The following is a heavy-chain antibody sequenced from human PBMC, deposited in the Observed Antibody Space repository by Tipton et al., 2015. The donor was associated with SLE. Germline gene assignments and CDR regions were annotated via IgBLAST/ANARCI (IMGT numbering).Heavy chain of an antibody. CDR2: ISSGTGTT. D-gene: IGHD2-15*01. V-gene: IGHV3-48*03. CDR1: GFTFGSFE. J-gene: IGHJ5*02. Sequence: GSLRLSCVASGFTFGSFEMTWVRQAPGKGLEWVSYISSGTGTTFYADSVKGRFTVSRDNAKNSLFLQINSLRAEDTAVYYCARRSCGDGSCQFASWFDPWGQGTLVTVSS. CDR3: ARRSCGDGSCQFASWFDP.